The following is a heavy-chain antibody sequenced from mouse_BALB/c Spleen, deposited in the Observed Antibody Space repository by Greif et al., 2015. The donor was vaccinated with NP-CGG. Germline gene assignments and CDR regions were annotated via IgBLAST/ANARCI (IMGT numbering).Heavy chain of an antibody. J-gene: IGHJ3*01. D-gene: IGHD2-4*01. CDR3: ARHDYDAY. Sequence: EVKLQESGGDLVKPGGSLKLSCAASGFTFSSYGMSWVRQTPDKRLEWVATISGGGSYTYYPDSVKGRFTISRDNAKNTLYLQMSSLKSEDTAMYYCARHDYDAYWGQGTLVTVSA. V-gene: IGHV5-6*01. CDR1: GFTFSSYG. CDR2: ISGGGSYT.